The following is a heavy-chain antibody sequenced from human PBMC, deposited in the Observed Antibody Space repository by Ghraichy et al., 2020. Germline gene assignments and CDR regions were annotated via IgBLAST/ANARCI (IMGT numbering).Heavy chain of an antibody. Sequence: ASVKVSCKASGYTFTSYGISWVRQAPGQGLEWKGWISAYNGNTNYAQKLQGRVTMTTDTSTSTAYMELRSLRSDDTAVYYCAREGYCSSTSCYTRYYYYYYGMDVWGQGTTVTVSS. J-gene: IGHJ6*02. CDR3: AREGYCSSTSCYTRYYYYYYGMDV. V-gene: IGHV1-18*01. D-gene: IGHD2-2*02. CDR2: ISAYNGNT. CDR1: GYTFTSYG.